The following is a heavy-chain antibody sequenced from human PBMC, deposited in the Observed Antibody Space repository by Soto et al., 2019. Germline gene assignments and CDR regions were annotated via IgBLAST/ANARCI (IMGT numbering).Heavy chain of an antibody. CDR1: GYSFSSYG. D-gene: IGHD2-15*01. J-gene: IGHJ5*02. CDR3: ARDWYCSGGRCPDCFDP. Sequence: ASVKVSCKASGYSFSSYGISWVRQAPGQGLEWMGWISTKKGNTNFAQTLQGRVTMTTDTSTSTAYMELRSLRSDDTAVYYCARDWYCSGGRCPDCFDPWGQGTLVTVSS. V-gene: IGHV1-18*01. CDR2: ISTKKGNT.